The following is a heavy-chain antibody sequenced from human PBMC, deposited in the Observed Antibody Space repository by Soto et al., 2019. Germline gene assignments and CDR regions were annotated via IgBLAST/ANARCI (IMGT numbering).Heavy chain of an antibody. D-gene: IGHD2-8*02. J-gene: IGHJ4*02. CDR1: GFNFNTYA. CDR3: VRGLYGYDY. CDR2: VTSNGGNT. Sequence: EVQLLESGGGLVQPGGSLRLSCAASGFNFNTYAMTWVRQSSGKGLEWVSSVTSNGGNTNYADSVKGRFTISRDNSKTTVYLQMDSLRAEDTAIYHCVRGLYGYDYWGQGTLVTVSS. V-gene: IGHV3-23*01.